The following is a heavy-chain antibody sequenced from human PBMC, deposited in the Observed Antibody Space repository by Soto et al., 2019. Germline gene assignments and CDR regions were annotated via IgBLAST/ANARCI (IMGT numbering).Heavy chain of an antibody. CDR1: TFTFSSYA. V-gene: IGHV3-23*01. CDR3: AKDGLGSYQYDDMDV. Sequence: EVQVLESGGGLVQPGGSLRLSCAASTFTFSSYAMSWVRQAPGKGLEWVSGISGSGDTTYYADSVKGRFTISRDNSKNTLYLQMISLRAEDTAVYYCAKDGLGSYQYDDMDVWGKGTTVTVSS. CDR2: ISGSGDTT. D-gene: IGHD2-15*01. J-gene: IGHJ6*03.